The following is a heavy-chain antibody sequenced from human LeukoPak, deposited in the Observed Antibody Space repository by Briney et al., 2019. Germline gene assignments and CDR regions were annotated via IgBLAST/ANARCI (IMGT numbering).Heavy chain of an antibody. CDR1: GGSISSYY. D-gene: IGHD1-1*01. CDR2: IYTSGST. J-gene: IGHJ6*03. CDR3: ARETGDYYYYYMDV. Sequence: SETLSLTCTVSGGSISSYYWGWIRQPAGKGLEWIGRIYTSGSTNYNPSLKSRVTMSVDTSNNQFSLKLSSVTAADTAVYYCARETGDYYYYYMDVWGKGTTVTVSS. V-gene: IGHV4-4*07.